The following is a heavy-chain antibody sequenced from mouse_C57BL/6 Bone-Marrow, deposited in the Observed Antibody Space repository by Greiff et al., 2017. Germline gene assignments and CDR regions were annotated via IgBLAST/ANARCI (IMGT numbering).Heavy chain of an antibody. CDR1: GFTFTDYY. CDR3: ARSRDEGFAY. J-gene: IGHJ3*01. D-gene: IGHD2-3*01. Sequence: EVQLVESGGGLVQPGGSLSLSCAASGFTFTDYYMSWVRQPPGKALEWLGFIRNKANGYTTEYSASVKGRFTISRDNSQSILYLQMNALRAEDSATYYCARSRDEGFAYWGQGTLVTVSA. V-gene: IGHV7-3*01. CDR2: IRNKANGYTT.